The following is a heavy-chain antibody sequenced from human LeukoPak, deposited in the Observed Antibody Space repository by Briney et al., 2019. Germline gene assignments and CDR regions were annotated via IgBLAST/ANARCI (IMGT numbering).Heavy chain of an antibody. D-gene: IGHD3-22*01. Sequence: HTGGSLRLSCATSGFTFDDFAMHWVRQAPGKGLEWVSHISWNSDTITYADSVKGRFTLSRDNAKNSLYLQISSLRDEDTAFYYCAKDIDSAGYGAFEIWGQGTAVTVSS. CDR1: GFTFDDFA. CDR2: ISWNSDTI. CDR3: AKDIDSAGYGAFEI. J-gene: IGHJ3*02. V-gene: IGHV3-9*01.